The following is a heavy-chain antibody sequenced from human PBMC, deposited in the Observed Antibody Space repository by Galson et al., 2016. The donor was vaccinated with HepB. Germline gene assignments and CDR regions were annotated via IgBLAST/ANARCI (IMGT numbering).Heavy chain of an antibody. V-gene: IGHV4-4*02. CDR2: MYHSGRT. Sequence: TLSLTCAVSGDSISTSNWWSWVRQPPGKGLEWIGEMYHSGRTKYNPSLKSRVTISVDKSKNQFSLSLYSVTVADSAVYYCARVPRRANYNYYGMDVWGQGTTVTVS. CDR3: ARVPRRANYNYYGMDV. J-gene: IGHJ6*02. CDR1: GDSISTSNW.